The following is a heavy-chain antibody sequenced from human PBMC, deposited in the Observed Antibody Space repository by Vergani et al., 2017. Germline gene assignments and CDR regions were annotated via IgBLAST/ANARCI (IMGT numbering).Heavy chain of an antibody. Sequence: VQLVESGGGVVQPGRSLRLSCAASGFTFSSYSMNWVRQAPGKGLEWVSYISSSGSTIYYADSVKGRFTISRDNAKNSLYLQMNSLRAEDTAVYYCARDPFPYYYGSGSFNWFDPWGQGTLVTVSS. V-gene: IGHV3-48*04. D-gene: IGHD3-10*01. J-gene: IGHJ5*02. CDR3: ARDPFPYYYGSGSFNWFDP. CDR1: GFTFSSYS. CDR2: ISSSGSTI.